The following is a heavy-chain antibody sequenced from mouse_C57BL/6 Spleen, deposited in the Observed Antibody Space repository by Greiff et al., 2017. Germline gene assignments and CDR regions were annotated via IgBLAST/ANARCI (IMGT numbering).Heavy chain of an antibody. D-gene: IGHD1-1*01. CDR3: ARSENYYGSKYFDV. Sequence: QVQLQQSGPELVKPGASVKISCKASGYTFTDYYINWVKQRPGQGLEWIGWIFPGSGSTYYNEKFKGKATLTVDKSSSTAYMLLSSLTSEDSAFYFCARSENYYGSKYFDVWGTGTTVTVSS. J-gene: IGHJ1*03. CDR2: IFPGSGST. V-gene: IGHV1-75*01. CDR1: GYTFTDYY.